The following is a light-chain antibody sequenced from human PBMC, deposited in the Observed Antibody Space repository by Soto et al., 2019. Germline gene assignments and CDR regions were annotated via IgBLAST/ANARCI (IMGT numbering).Light chain of an antibody. J-gene: IGLJ1*01. CDR1: SSDVGAYNY. Sequence: QSVLTQPASVPGSPGQSITISCTGTSSDVGAYNYVSWYQQHPGKAPKLMICEVSNRPSGVSDRFSGSKSGNTASLTISGLQAEDEADYYCSSYTTRSTLVFGTGTKVTVL. CDR2: EVS. V-gene: IGLV2-14*01. CDR3: SSYTTRSTLV.